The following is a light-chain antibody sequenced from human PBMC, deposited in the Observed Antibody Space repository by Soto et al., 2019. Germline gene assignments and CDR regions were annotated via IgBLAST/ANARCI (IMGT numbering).Light chain of an antibody. CDR3: CSYAGSYTVI. CDR1: STDVGNYDY. Sequence: QSVLTQPLSVSGSPGQSVTLSCTGTSTDVGNYDYVSWYQQYPGKAPKLLIYDVNKRPSGVPARFSGSKSGKTASLAISGLQDEDEADYYCCSYAGSYTVIFGGGTKLTVL. CDR2: DVN. V-gene: IGLV2-11*01. J-gene: IGLJ2*01.